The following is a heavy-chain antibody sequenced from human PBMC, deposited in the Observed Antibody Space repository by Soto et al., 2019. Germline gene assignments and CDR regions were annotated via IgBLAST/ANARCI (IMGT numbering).Heavy chain of an antibody. CDR2: IYWNDDK. CDR1: GFSLSTSGAG. J-gene: IGHJ4*02. CDR3: THFSGYEQFEY. D-gene: IGHD5-12*01. Sequence: QITLKESGPTLVKPTQTLTLTCTFSGFSLSTSGAGVGWIRQPPGKALEWLAVIYWNDDKRYSPSLKSRVTIAKDTSKNEVVLTMTSMDPMDTATYYCTHFSGYEQFEYWGQGPLITVSS. V-gene: IGHV2-5*01.